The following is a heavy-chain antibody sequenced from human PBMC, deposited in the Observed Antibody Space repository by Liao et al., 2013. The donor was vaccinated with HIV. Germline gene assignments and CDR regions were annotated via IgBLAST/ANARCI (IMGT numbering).Heavy chain of an antibody. J-gene: IGHJ4*02. CDR1: GGSINSGDYY. Sequence: QVQLQESGPGLVKPSETLSLTCTVSGGSINSGDYYWSWIRQPPGKGLEWIGYIYYSGSTYYNPSLKSRVTMSVDTSKNQFSLKLSSVTAADTAMYYCARMGTSTEYYDMWSGYYSHVQQGTHFDHWGQGTLVTVSS. D-gene: IGHD3-3*01. CDR3: ARMGTSTEYYDMWSGYYSHVQQGTHFDH. V-gene: IGHV4-30-4*08. CDR2: IYYSGST.